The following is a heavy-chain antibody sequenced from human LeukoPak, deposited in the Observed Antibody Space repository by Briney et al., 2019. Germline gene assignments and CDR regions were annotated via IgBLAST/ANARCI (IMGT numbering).Heavy chain of an antibody. Sequence: SETLSLTCTVSGGSISGYYWSWIRQPPGKGLEWIGYIYYSGSTNYNPSLKSRVTISVDTSKNQFSLKLSSVTAADTAVYYCGRVSITKPFDIWGQGTMVTVSS. V-gene: IGHV4-59*01. J-gene: IGHJ3*02. D-gene: IGHD3-10*01. CDR3: GRVSITKPFDI. CDR2: IYYSGST. CDR1: GGSISGYY.